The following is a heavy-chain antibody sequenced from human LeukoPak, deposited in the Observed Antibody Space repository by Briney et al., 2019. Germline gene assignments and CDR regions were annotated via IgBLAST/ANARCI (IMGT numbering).Heavy chain of an antibody. V-gene: IGHV4-59*08. CDR3: ARHNLEYYLGAFDI. Sequence: SETLSLTCTVSGGSISSYYWSWIRQPPGKGLEWIGYIYYSGSTNYNPSLKSRVTISVDTSKNQFSLKLSSVTAADTAVYYCARHNLEYYLGAFDIWGQGTMVTVSS. CDR2: IYYSGST. J-gene: IGHJ3*02. CDR1: GGSISSYY. D-gene: IGHD3-10*01.